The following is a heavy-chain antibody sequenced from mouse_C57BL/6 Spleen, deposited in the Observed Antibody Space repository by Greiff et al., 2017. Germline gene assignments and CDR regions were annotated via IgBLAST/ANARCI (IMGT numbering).Heavy chain of an antibody. D-gene: IGHD1-1*01. CDR2: IRSGSGTI. J-gene: IGHJ2*01. Sequence: EVHLVESGGGLVKPGGSLKLSCAASGFTFSDYGMHWVRQAPEKGLEWVAYIRSGSGTIYYADKVKGRFTISRDNAKNTLCLQMTSLRTADTAMYYCSKTHYYGCSSFDYWGQGTPLTVSS. CDR3: SKTHYYGCSSFDY. V-gene: IGHV5-17*01. CDR1: GFTFSDYG.